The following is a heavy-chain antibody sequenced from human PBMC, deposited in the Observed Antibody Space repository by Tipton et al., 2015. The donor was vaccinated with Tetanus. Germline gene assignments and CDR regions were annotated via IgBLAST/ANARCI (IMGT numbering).Heavy chain of an antibody. CDR3: ARAPGLLIDL. CDR2: ISGSGSYI. V-gene: IGHV3-21*01. D-gene: IGHD3-10*01. CDR1: GFTLSRNS. J-gene: IGHJ5*02. Sequence: SLRLSCAASGFTLSRNSMNWVRQAPGKGLEWVSSISGSGSYISYADSVKGRFTISRDNAKNSLYLQMNSLTLEDTAVYYCARAPGLLIDLWGQGTLVSVSS.